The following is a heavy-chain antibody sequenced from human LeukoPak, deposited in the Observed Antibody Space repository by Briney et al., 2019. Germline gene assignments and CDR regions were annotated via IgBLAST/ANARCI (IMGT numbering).Heavy chain of an antibody. V-gene: IGHV1-69*13. CDR3: ARSRDWSGYNMGAFDI. CDR1: GGTFSSYA. J-gene: IGHJ3*02. D-gene: IGHD3-3*01. CDR2: IIPIFGTA. Sequence: ASVKVSCKASGGTFSSYAIGWVRQAPGQGLEWMGGIIPIFGTANYAQKFQGRVTITADESTSTAYMELSSLRSEDTAVYYCARSRDWSGYNMGAFDIWGQGTMVTVSS.